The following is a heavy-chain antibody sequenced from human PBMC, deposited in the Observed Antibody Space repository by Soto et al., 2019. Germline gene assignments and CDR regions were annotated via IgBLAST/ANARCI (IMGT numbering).Heavy chain of an antibody. CDR3: ARSKDGSGSYYFDY. CDR2: IYYSGST. CDR1: GGSISSSSYY. D-gene: IGHD3-10*01. J-gene: IGHJ4*02. Sequence: QLQLQESGPGLVKPSETLSLTCTVSGGSISSSSYYWGWIRQPPGKGLEWIGSIYYSGSTYYNPSLKSRVTISVDTSKNQFSLKLSSVTAADTAVYYCARSKDGSGSYYFDYWGQGTLVTVSS. V-gene: IGHV4-39*01.